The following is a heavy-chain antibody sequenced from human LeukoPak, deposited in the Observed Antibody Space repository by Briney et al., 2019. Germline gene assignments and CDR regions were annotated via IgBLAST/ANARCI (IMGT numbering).Heavy chain of an antibody. D-gene: IGHD6-13*01. V-gene: IGHV1-2*02. CDR3: ARDGRSWSLNNWFDP. CDR2: INPNSGGT. J-gene: IGHJ5*02. Sequence: GASVKVSRKASGYTFTSYGISWVRQAPGQGLEWMGWINPNSGGTNYAQKFQGRVTMARDTSISTAYMELSRLRSDDTAVYYCARDGRSWSLNNWFDPWGQGTLVTVSS. CDR1: GYTFTSYG.